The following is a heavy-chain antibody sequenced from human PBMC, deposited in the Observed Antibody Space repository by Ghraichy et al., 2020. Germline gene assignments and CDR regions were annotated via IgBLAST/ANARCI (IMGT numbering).Heavy chain of an antibody. V-gene: IGHV4-34*01. D-gene: IGHD2-21*02. CDR3: ASVTVG. CDR2: INHSGST. CDR1: GGSFSGYY. Sequence: SETLSLTCAVSGGSFSGYYWSWIRQPPGKGLEWIGEINHSGSTNYNPSLKSRVSISVDTSKNQFSLRLSSVTAADTAVYYCASVTVGWGQGKLVTVSS. J-gene: IGHJ4*02.